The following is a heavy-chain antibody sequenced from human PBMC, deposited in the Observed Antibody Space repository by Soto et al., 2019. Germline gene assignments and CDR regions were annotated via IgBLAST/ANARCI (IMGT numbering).Heavy chain of an antibody. V-gene: IGHV3-23*01. D-gene: IGHD3-9*01. Sequence: GGSLRLSCAASGFTFSIYSMNWVRQAPGKGLKWVSLISGSGGSTHYADSVEGRFTISRDNSKNTLYLEMDSLRAEDTAVYYCAKVVKYDVLTGYYKGPDYYGMDVWGQGTTVTVSS. CDR1: GFTFSIYS. CDR2: ISGSGGST. CDR3: AKVVKYDVLTGYYKGPDYYGMDV. J-gene: IGHJ6*02.